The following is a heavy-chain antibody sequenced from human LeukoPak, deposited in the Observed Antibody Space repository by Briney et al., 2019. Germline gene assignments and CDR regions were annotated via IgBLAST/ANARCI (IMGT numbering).Heavy chain of an antibody. V-gene: IGHV4-30-2*01. CDR1: GGSISSGGYS. CDR3: ARDSMHYFDY. Sequence: SETLSLTCAVSGGSISSGGYSWSWIRQPPGKGLEWIGYIYHSGSTYYNPSLKSRVTISVDRSKNQFSLKLSSVTAADTAVYYCARDSMHYFDYWGQGTLVTVSS. J-gene: IGHJ4*02. CDR2: IYHSGST.